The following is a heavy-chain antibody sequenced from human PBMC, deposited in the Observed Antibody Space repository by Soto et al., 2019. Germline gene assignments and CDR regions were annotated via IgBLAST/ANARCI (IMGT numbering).Heavy chain of an antibody. V-gene: IGHV3-15*01. Sequence: GGSLRLSCAASGFTFSNAWMSWVRQAPGKGLEWVGRIKSKTDGGTTDYAAPVKGRFTISRDDSKNTLYLQMNSLKTEDTAVYYCTTDPVHITMGGVVVPGADAFDIWGQGTRVNVAS. CDR3: TTDPVHITMGGVVVPGADAFDI. J-gene: IGHJ3*02. D-gene: IGHD3-16*01. CDR2: IKSKTDGGTT. CDR1: GFTFSNAW.